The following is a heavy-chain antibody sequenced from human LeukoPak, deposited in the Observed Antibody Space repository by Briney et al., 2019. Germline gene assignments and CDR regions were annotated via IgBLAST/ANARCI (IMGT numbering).Heavy chain of an antibody. J-gene: IGHJ4*02. CDR1: GGSISSSSYY. V-gene: IGHV4-39*01. Sequence: KASETLSLTCTVSGGSISSSSYYWGWIRQPPGKGLEWIGSIYYSGSTYYNPSLKRRVTISVDTSKNQFSLKLSSVTAADTAVYYCARQDLIGFLDYWGQGTLVTVSS. CDR3: ARQDLIGFLDY. D-gene: IGHD3-22*01. CDR2: IYYSGST.